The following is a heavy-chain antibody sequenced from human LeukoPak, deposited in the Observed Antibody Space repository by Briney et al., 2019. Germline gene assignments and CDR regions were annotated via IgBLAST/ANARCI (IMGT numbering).Heavy chain of an antibody. Sequence: GGSLRLSCAASGFTFSTYAMSWVRQAPGKGLEWVTTISGGGDKQYADHVKGRFTVSRDDSKNTLYLQMNSLRAEDTAVYYCAKDPTGSYYDFWSGSGWGQGTLVTVSS. CDR2: ISGGGDK. J-gene: IGHJ4*02. CDR3: AKDPTGSYYDFWSGSG. V-gene: IGHV3-23*01. D-gene: IGHD3-3*01. CDR1: GFTFSTYA.